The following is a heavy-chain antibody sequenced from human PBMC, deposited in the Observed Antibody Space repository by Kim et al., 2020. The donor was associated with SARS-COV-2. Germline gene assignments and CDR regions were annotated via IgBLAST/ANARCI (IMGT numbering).Heavy chain of an antibody. D-gene: IGHD6-19*01. V-gene: IGHV3-33*01. CDR3: ARGGVYSSGWATDY. CDR1: GFTFSSYG. Sequence: GGSLRLSCAASGFTFSSYGMHWVRQAPGKGLEWVAVIWYDGSNKYYADSVKGRFTISRDNSKNTLYLQMNSLRAEDTAVYYCARGGVYSSGWATDYWGQGTLVTVSS. CDR2: IWYDGSNK. J-gene: IGHJ4*02.